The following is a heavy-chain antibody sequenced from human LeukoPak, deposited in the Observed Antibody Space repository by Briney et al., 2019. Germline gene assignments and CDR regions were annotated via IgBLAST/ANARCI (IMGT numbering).Heavy chain of an antibody. D-gene: IGHD3-9*01. CDR2: INGSGGNT. J-gene: IGHJ4*02. Sequence: GASLRLSCAPSGFTFSNYAMSWVRQAPGKGLEWVSAINGSGGNTYYADSVKGRFTISRDNSKNTLYLQMNSLRDEDTAVYYCAKWGDFDVLTGYYVPDFWGQGTLVTVSS. CDR1: GFTFSNYA. CDR3: AKWGDFDVLTGYYVPDF. V-gene: IGHV3-23*01.